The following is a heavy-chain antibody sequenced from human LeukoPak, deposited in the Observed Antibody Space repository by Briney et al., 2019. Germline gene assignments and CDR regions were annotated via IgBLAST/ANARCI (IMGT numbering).Heavy chain of an antibody. CDR3: ARRDWQKEFDY. CDR1: GGTFSTYA. D-gene: IGHD3-9*01. V-gene: IGHV1-69*13. J-gene: IGHJ4*02. CDR2: IIPIYNTA. Sequence: SVKVSCKASGGTFSTYAINWVRQAPGQGLGWMGGIIPIYNTANYAQKFQGRVTITADESTSTVYMELSSLRSEDTAVYFCARRDWQKEFDYWGQGTLVTVSS.